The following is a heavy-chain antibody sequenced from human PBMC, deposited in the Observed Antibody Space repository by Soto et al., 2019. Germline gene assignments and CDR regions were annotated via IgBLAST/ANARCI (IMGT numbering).Heavy chain of an antibody. CDR2: INYDNGNT. CDR1: GYTFTRYT. J-gene: IGHJ5*02. D-gene: IGHD2-15*01. CDR3: ARGIATGQLDP. Sequence: QVQLVQSGAEVKKPGASVKISCKASGYTFTRYTMNWVRQAPGQRLEWMGWINYDNGNTKSSQKFKDRVIITRDTSASTAYMDLSSLRSEDTAVYYCARGIATGQLDPWGQGTLVTVSS. V-gene: IGHV1-3*01.